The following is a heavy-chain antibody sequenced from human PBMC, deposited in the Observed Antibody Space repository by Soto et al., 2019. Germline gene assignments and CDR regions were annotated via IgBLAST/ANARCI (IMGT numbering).Heavy chain of an antibody. V-gene: IGHV3-23*01. Sequence: GGSLRLSCAASGFSFTNCVMSWVRQAPGKGLKWVSAIGGSGSNTYYADSVKGRFTISRDNSKNTLYLQMNSLRAEDTAVYYCAKSVEAAGNAFDIWGQGTMVTVSS. CDR2: IGGSGSNT. CDR1: GFSFTNCV. D-gene: IGHD6-13*01. CDR3: AKSVEAAGNAFDI. J-gene: IGHJ3*02.